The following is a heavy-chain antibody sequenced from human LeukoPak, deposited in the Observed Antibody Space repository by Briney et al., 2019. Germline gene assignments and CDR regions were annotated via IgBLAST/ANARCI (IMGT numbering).Heavy chain of an antibody. J-gene: IGHJ4*02. D-gene: IGHD3-3*01. CDR1: GFTFSSYA. Sequence: HPGRSLRLSCAASGFTFSSYAMHWVRQAPGKGLEWVAVISYDGSNKYYADSVKGRFTISRDNSKNTLYLQMNSLRAEDTAVYYCARDPYKPNYGFWSGRYFDYWGQGTLVTVSS. CDR3: ARDPYKPNYGFWSGRYFDY. V-gene: IGHV3-30-3*01. CDR2: ISYDGSNK.